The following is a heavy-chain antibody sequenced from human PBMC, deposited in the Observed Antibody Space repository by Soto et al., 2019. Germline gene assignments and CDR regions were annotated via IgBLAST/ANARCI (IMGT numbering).Heavy chain of an antibody. J-gene: IGHJ6*02. CDR3: ARPTDFYYYAMDV. Sequence: GASVKVSCKASGYTFTSFGINWVRQAPGQGLEWMGWISGYNGNTNYAQNLQDRVTMTRDTSTSTADMELRSLRSDDTAVYYCARPTDFYYYAMDVWGQGTTVTVSS. CDR2: ISGYNGNT. V-gene: IGHV1-18*01. CDR1: GYTFTSFG.